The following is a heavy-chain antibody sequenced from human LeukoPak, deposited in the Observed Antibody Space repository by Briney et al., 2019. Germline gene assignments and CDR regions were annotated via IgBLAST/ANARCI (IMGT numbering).Heavy chain of an antibody. D-gene: IGHD1-26*01. V-gene: IGHV4-61*01. CDR1: GGSISSGSYY. Sequence: SQTLSLTCTVSGGSISSGSYYWSWIRQPPGKGLEWIGYIYYSGSTSYNPSLKSRVTISVDTSKKQFSLKLSSVTAADTAFYYCERYIVSYPHDAFDIWGQGTMVTVSS. CDR2: IYYSGST. CDR3: ERYIVSYPHDAFDI. J-gene: IGHJ3*02.